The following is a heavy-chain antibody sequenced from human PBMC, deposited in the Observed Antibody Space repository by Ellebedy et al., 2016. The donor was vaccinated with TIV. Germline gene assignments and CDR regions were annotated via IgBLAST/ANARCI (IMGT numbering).Heavy chain of an antibody. CDR2: INPNSGGT. D-gene: IGHD3-22*01. J-gene: IGHJ3*02. CDR3: ASDTSGYSSDAFDI. Sequence: AASVKVSCKASGYTFLGNSMHWVRQATGQGLEWMGWINPNSGGTNYAQKFQGRVTMTRDTSISTAYMELSRLRSDDTAVYYCASDTSGYSSDAFDIWGQGTMVTVSS. V-gene: IGHV1-2*02. CDR1: GYTFLGNS.